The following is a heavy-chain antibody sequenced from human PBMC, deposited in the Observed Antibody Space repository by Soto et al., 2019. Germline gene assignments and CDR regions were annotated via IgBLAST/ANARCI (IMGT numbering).Heavy chain of an antibody. CDR3: ARKRLSGGGDY. CDR1: GGYVSSPTYY. Sequence: QVELTESGPGLVRPSETLSLNCTVSGGYVSSPTYYWSWVRQAPGKGVEWIAYIHYSGNTKYNPSLKSRVTISNDTSNNHFSLKLRSVTAADTAVYYCARKRLSGGGDYWGQGTLVTVSS. CDR2: IHYSGNT. D-gene: IGHD3-3*01. J-gene: IGHJ4*02. V-gene: IGHV4-61*03.